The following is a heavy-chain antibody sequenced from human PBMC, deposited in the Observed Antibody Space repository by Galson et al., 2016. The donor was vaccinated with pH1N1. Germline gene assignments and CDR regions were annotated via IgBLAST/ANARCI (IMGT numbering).Heavy chain of an antibody. Sequence: SLRLSCATSGFSFANYAMHWVRQAPAKGLEWVALIWFDGTNRHYADSVKGRFTISRDYSKRTLYLQMNGLRAQDTAVYYCARGRGDTNGYYLDFWGQGTLGTVSS. CDR3: ARGRGDTNGYYLDF. D-gene: IGHD2-8*01. V-gene: IGHV3-33*01. CDR2: IWFDGTNR. CDR1: GFSFANYA. J-gene: IGHJ4*02.